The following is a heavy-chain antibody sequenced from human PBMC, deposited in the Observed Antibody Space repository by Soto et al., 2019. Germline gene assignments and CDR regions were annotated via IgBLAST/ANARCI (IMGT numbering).Heavy chain of an antibody. J-gene: IGHJ4*02. V-gene: IGHV1-18*01. CDR2: ISTYNGNT. Sequence: ASVKVSCKASGYTFTNFGISWVRQAPGQGLEWMGWISTYNGNTNYAQKFQGRVTMTRDTSTSTVYMELSSLRSEDTAVYYCARDLVGADIVATIGHYWGQGTLVTVSS. D-gene: IGHD5-12*01. CDR1: GYTFTNFG. CDR3: ARDLVGADIVATIGHY.